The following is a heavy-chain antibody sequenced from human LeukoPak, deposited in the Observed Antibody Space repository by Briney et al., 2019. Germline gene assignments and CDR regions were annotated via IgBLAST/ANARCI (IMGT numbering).Heavy chain of an antibody. CDR3: ASGTMVPPDY. CDR2: IYSGGST. J-gene: IGHJ4*02. CDR1: GFTFSSYA. V-gene: IGHV3-66*01. D-gene: IGHD1-7*01. Sequence: GGSLRLSCAASGFTFSSYAMSWVRQAPGKGLEWVSVIYSGGSTYYADSVKGRFTISRDNSKNTLYLQMNSLRAEDTAVYYCASGTMVPPDYWGQGTLVTVSS.